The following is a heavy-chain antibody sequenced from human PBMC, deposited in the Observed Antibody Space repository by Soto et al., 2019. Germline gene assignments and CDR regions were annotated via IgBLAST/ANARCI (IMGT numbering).Heavy chain of an antibody. CDR3: ARSIVVVTALDY. CDR2: INAGNGNT. Sequence: ASAKVSFKASGYSFTSYAMHWVRQAPGQRLEWMGWINAGNGNTKYSQKFQGRVTITRDTSASTAYMELSSLRSEDTAVSYCARSIVVVTALDYWGQGTLVTVSS. V-gene: IGHV1-3*01. D-gene: IGHD2-21*02. CDR1: GYSFTSYA. J-gene: IGHJ4*02.